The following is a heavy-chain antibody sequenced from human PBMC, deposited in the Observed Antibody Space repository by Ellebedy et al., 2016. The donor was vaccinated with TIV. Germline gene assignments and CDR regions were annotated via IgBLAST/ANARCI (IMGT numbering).Heavy chain of an antibody. V-gene: IGHV4-59*01. CDR2: IDYSGNT. Sequence: MPSETLSLTCTVSGVSISRYYWSWIRQPPGEELEWLGYIDYSGNTNYNPPLKSRVTISVDTSRNQFSLHLNSVTAADTAVYYCAHSSVAGYFDNWGQGNLVTVSS. CDR3: AHSSVAGYFDN. J-gene: IGHJ4*02. D-gene: IGHD6-19*01. CDR1: GVSISRYY.